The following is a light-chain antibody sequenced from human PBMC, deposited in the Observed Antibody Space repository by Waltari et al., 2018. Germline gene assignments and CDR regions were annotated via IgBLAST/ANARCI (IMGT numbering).Light chain of an antibody. CDR1: TSNTGAGYD. CDR3: QSYDKTLSAWV. CDR2: ANN. V-gene: IGLV1-40*01. Sequence: QSVLTQPPSASGAPGQRVTVSCTGSTSNTGAGYDVQWYQQFPGGAPKLVIYANNNRPSGVPDRFSATKSGSSASLAITGLQAEDEADYYCQSYDKTLSAWVFGGGTRLTVL. J-gene: IGLJ3*02.